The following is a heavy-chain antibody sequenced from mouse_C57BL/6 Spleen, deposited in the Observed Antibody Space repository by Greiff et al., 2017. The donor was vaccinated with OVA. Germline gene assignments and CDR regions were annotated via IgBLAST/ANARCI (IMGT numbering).Heavy chain of an antibody. CDR1: GISITTGNYR. J-gene: IGHJ1*03. CDR3: ARLANWGLYWYFDV. D-gene: IGHD4-1*01. CDR2: IYYSGTI. Sequence: VQLQQSGPGLVKPSQTVFLTCTVTGISITTGNYRWSWIRQFPGNKLEWIGYIYYSGTITYNPSLTSRTTITRDTPKNQFFLEMNSLTAEDTATYYCARLANWGLYWYFDVWGTGTTVTVSS. V-gene: IGHV3-5*01.